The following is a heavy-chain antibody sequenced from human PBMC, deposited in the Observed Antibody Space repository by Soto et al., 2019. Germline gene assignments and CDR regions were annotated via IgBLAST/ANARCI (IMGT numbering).Heavy chain of an antibody. Sequence: SVKVSCKASGGTFSSYATSWVRQAPGQGLEWMGGIIPIFGTANYAQKFQGRVTITADESTSTAYMELSSLRSEDTAVYYCARDSLGGSYSKVSDAFDIWGQGTMVTVSS. D-gene: IGHD1-26*01. CDR2: IIPIFGTA. V-gene: IGHV1-69*13. J-gene: IGHJ3*02. CDR1: GGTFSSYA. CDR3: ARDSLGGSYSKVSDAFDI.